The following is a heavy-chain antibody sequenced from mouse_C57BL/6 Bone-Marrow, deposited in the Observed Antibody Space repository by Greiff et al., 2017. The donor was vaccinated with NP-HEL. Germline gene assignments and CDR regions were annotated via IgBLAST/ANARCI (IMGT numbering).Heavy chain of an antibody. Sequence: EVQLVESGGGLVQPGGSLKLSCAASGFTFSDYYMYWVRQTPEKRLEWVAYISNGGGSTYYPDTVKGRFTISRDNAKNTLYLQMSRLKSEDTAMYYWARLYYYGKGYFDVWGTGTTVTVSS. CDR2: ISNGGGST. CDR3: ARLYYYGKGYFDV. D-gene: IGHD1-1*01. V-gene: IGHV5-12*01. J-gene: IGHJ1*03. CDR1: GFTFSDYY.